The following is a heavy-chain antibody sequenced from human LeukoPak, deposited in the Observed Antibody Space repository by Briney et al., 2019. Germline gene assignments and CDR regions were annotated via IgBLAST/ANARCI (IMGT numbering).Heavy chain of an antibody. CDR2: INAGNGNT. D-gene: IGHD4-17*01. Sequence: ASVKVSCKASGYTFTSYAMHWVRQAPGQRLEWMGWINAGNGNTKYSQKFQGRVTITRDTSASTAYMELSSLRSEDTAVYYCARDSYMRYGDYQTDWFDPWGQGTLVPVSS. CDR1: GYTFTSYA. J-gene: IGHJ5*02. CDR3: ARDSYMRYGDYQTDWFDP. V-gene: IGHV1-3*01.